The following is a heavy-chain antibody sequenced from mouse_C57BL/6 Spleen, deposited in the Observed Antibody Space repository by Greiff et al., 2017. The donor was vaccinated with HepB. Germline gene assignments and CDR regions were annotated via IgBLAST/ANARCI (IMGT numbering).Heavy chain of an antibody. CDR2: IYPGDGDT. Sequence: VQLQQSGAVLVKPGASVKISCKASGYAFSSYWMNWVKQRPGKGLERIGQIYPGDGDTNYNGKFKGKATLTADKSSSTAYMQLSSLTSEDSAVYFCARYCDYSGSNYLDYWGQGTTLTVSS. CDR3: ARYCDYSGSNYLDY. D-gene: IGHD1-1*01. CDR1: GYAFSSYW. V-gene: IGHV1-80*01. J-gene: IGHJ2*01.